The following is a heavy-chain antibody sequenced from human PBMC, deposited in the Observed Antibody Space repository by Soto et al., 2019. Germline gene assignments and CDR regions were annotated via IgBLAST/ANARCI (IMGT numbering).Heavy chain of an antibody. J-gene: IGHJ3*02. Sequence: ASVKVSCKASGYTFTSYAMRWVRQAPGQGLEWMGWINAYNGNTNYAQKLQGRVTMTTDTSTSTAYMELRSLRSDDTAVYYCARSMLVVRDAFDIWGQGTMVTVSS. D-gene: IGHD2-15*01. CDR3: ARSMLVVRDAFDI. CDR2: INAYNGNT. CDR1: GYTFTSYA. V-gene: IGHV1-18*01.